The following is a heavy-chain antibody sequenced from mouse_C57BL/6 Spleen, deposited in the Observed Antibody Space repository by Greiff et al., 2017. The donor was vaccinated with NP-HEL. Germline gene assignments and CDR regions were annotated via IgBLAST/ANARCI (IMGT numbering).Heavy chain of an antibody. CDR2: ISDGGSYT. CDR3: ARERLGRGYFDY. V-gene: IGHV5-4*01. J-gene: IGHJ2*01. CDR1: GFTFSSYA. D-gene: IGHD4-1*01. Sequence: EVMLVESGGGLVKPGGSLKLSCAASGFTFSSYAMSWVRQTPEKRLEWVATISDGGSYTYYPDNVKGRFTISRDNAKNNLYLQMSHLKSEDTAMYNCARERLGRGYFDYWGQGTTLTVSS.